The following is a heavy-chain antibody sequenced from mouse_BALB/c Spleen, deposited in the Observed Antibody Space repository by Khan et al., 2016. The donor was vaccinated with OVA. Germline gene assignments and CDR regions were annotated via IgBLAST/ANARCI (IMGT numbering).Heavy chain of an antibody. Sequence: EVQLQESGPSLVKPSQTLSLTCSVTGDSITSGYWCWIRKFPGNKLEYMGYILYSGSTYYNPSLNSRISITRHTSQNQYYLHLNSVTTADTATYYCARSTYRYAFAYWGQGTLVTVSA. CDR2: ILYSGST. CDR1: GDSITSGY. CDR3: ARSTYRYAFAY. V-gene: IGHV3-8*02. D-gene: IGHD2-14*01. J-gene: IGHJ3*01.